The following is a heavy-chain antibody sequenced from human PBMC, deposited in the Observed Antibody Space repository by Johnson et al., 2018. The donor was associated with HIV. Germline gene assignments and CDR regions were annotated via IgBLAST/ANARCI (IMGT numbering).Heavy chain of an antibody. CDR3: AFSSWYAFDI. Sequence: QVQLVESGGGVVRPGGSLRLSCAASGFTFSSFAMHWVRQAPGKGLEWVAVTSYDGSNKYYADSAQGRFTISRDNSKNTLYLQMNSLRAEDTAVYYCAFSSWYAFDIWGQGTMVTVSS. CDR2: TSYDGSNK. J-gene: IGHJ3*02. V-gene: IGHV3-30*04. CDR1: GFTFSSFA. D-gene: IGHD6-13*01.